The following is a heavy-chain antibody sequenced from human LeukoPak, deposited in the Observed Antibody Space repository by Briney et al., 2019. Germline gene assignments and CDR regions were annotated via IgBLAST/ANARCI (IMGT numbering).Heavy chain of an antibody. Sequence: ASVKVSCKASGYIFTSYPIHWVRQAPGQGLEWMGWISAYNGNTNYAQNLQGRVTMTTDTSTGTAYMELRSLRSDDTAVFYCARGGSYLDHWGQGTLVTVSS. CDR1: GYIFTSYP. D-gene: IGHD1-26*01. V-gene: IGHV1-18*01. CDR3: ARGGSYLDH. J-gene: IGHJ4*02. CDR2: ISAYNGNT.